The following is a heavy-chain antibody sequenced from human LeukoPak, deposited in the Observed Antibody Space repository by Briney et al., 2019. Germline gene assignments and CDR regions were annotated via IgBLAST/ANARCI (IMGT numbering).Heavy chain of an antibody. J-gene: IGHJ4*02. D-gene: IGHD5-12*01. CDR3: ARGYSGYDFGY. Sequence: SVKVSCKASGGTFSSYTISWVRQAPGQGLEWVGRIIPILGIANYARKFQGRVTITADKSTSTAYMELSSLRSEDTAVYYCARGYSGYDFGYWGQGTLVTVSS. CDR2: IIPILGIA. V-gene: IGHV1-69*02. CDR1: GGTFSSYT.